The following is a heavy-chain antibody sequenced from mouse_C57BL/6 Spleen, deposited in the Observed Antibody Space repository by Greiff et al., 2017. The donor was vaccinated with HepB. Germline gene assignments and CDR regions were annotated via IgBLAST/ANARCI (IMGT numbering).Heavy chain of an antibody. Sequence: QVQLQQSGAELVKPGASVKISCKASGYAFSSYWMNWVKQRPGKGLEWIGQIYPGDGDTNYNGKFKGKATLTADKSSSTAYMQLSSLTSEDSAVYFCAREDGNYNAMDYWGQGTSVTVSS. V-gene: IGHV1-80*01. D-gene: IGHD2-1*01. CDR2: IYPGDGDT. CDR3: AREDGNYNAMDY. CDR1: GYAFSSYW. J-gene: IGHJ4*01.